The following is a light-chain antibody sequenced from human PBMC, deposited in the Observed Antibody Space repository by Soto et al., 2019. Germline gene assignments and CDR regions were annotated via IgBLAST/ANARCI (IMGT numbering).Light chain of an antibody. V-gene: IGLV1-47*01. CDR3: AAWDDSLGEV. CDR2: KNN. J-gene: IGLJ1*01. CDR1: SSNIGNND. Sequence: QSVLTQPPPASGTPGQRVTISCSGSSSNIGNNDVYWYQQFPGTAPKLVVYKNNQRPSGVPDRFSGSKSGTSASLAISGLRSEDEADYYCAAWDDSLGEVFGTGTKVTVL.